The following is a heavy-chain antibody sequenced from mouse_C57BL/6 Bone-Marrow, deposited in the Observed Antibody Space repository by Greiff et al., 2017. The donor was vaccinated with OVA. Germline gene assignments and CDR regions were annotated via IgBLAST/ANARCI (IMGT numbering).Heavy chain of an antibody. CDR2: INPNNGGT. Sequence: QLQQSGPELVKPGASVKMSCKASGYTFTDYNMHWVKQSHGKSLEWIGYINPNNGGTSYNQKFKGKATLTVNKSSSTAYMELRSLTSEDSAVYYCARQIYYYGSSYGWYFDVWGTGTTVTVSS. D-gene: IGHD1-1*01. J-gene: IGHJ1*03. CDR3: ARQIYYYGSSYGWYFDV. CDR1: GYTFTDYN. V-gene: IGHV1-22*01.